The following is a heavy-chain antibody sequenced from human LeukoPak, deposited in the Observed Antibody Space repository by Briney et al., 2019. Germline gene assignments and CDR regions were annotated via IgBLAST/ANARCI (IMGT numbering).Heavy chain of an antibody. D-gene: IGHD5-18*01. CDR3: ARGRYNYALEDYFDY. V-gene: IGHV4-59*01. J-gene: IGHJ4*02. CDR1: GGSFSGYY. Sequence: SETLSLTCAVYGGSFSGYYWSWIRQPPGKGLEWIGYIYNSGSTNYNPSLKSRVTISVDTSKNQFSLKLSSVTAADTAVYYCARGRYNYALEDYFDYWGQGTLVTVSS. CDR2: IYNSGST.